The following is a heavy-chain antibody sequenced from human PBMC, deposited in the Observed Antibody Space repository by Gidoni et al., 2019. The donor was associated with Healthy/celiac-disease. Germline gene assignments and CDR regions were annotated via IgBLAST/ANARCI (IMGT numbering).Heavy chain of an antibody. D-gene: IGHD2-21*02. CDR2: IYYSGST. Sequence: QVQLQESGPGLVKPSQTLSLTCTVSGGSLSSGGYYWSWIRQHPGKGLEWIGYIYYSGSTYYNPSLKSRVTISVETSKNQFSLKLSSVTAADTAVYYCARDCSGLGGGDCFGYGMDVWGQGTTVTVSS. J-gene: IGHJ6*02. V-gene: IGHV4-31*03. CDR3: ARDCSGLGGGDCFGYGMDV. CDR1: GGSLSSGGYY.